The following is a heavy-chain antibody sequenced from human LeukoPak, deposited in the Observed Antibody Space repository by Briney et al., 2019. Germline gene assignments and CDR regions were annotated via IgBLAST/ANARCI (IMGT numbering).Heavy chain of an antibody. CDR2: TYSGGST. D-gene: IGHD6-13*01. CDR3: AKGGVAAYYYMDV. J-gene: IGHJ6*03. Sequence: PGGSLRLSCAASGFTVSSNYMSWVRQAPGKGLEWVSVTYSGGSTYYADSVKGRFTISRDNSKNTLYLQMNSLRAEDTAVYYCAKGGVAAYYYMDVWGKGTTVTVSS. CDR1: GFTVSSNY. V-gene: IGHV3-53*01.